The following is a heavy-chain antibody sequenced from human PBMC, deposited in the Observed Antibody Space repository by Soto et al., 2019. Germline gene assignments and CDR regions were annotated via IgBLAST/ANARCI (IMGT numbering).Heavy chain of an antibody. J-gene: IGHJ3*02. CDR3: TREGNGWYKKSFDI. D-gene: IGHD6-19*01. CDR1: GFTFSSYW. CDR2: IKSDGSRT. Sequence: EVQLVESGGGLVQPGGSLRLSCAASGFTFSSYWMHWVRQTPGKGLEWVSRIKSDGSRTVYAESVKGRFTISRDSAESTVYMQMSSLRVEDTAVYYCTREGNGWYKKSFDIWGQGTTVTVSS. V-gene: IGHV3-74*01.